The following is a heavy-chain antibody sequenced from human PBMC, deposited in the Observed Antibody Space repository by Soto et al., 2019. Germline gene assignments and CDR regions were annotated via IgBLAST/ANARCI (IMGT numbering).Heavy chain of an antibody. Sequence: QITLKESGPTLVKPTQTLTLTCIFSGFSLRTSGVGVGWLRQPPGKALEWLGFIYWNDDKRYSPSLKSRLTITKDTSKNQVVLTMTNMDPVDTATYYCAKSGSSGWYGWFDPWCQGTLVTVSS. CDR1: GFSLRTSGVG. D-gene: IGHD6-19*01. CDR3: AKSGSSGWYGWFDP. CDR2: IYWNDDK. V-gene: IGHV2-5*01. J-gene: IGHJ5*02.